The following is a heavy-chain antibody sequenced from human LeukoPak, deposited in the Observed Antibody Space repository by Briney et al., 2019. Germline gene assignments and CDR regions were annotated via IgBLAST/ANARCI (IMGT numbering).Heavy chain of an antibody. CDR2: IKEDGVEK. J-gene: IGHJ6*03. CDR3: ARDLSLHIYSCPIKSHYMDV. Sequence: QAGGPLRLSCAVSGFTFSSYWMSWVRQAPGKGLEWVANIKEDGVEKYYVDSVKGRFTISRDNTKNSLFLQMNSLRAEDTAVYYCARDLSLHIYSCPIKSHYMDVWGQGTTVTVSS. CDR1: GFTFSSYW. V-gene: IGHV3-7*01. D-gene: IGHD2-15*01.